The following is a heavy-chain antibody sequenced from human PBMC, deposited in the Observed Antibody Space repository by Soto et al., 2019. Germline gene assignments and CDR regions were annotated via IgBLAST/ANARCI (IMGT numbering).Heavy chain of an antibody. Sequence: ASVKVSCKXSGYTFTSYYMHWVRQAPGQGLEWMGIINPSGGSTSYAQKFQGRVTMTRDTSTSTVYMELSSLRSEDTAVYYCARVGYCSSTSCYHWFDPWGQGTLVTVSS. CDR2: INPSGGST. CDR1: GYTFTSYY. D-gene: IGHD2-2*01. V-gene: IGHV1-46*01. J-gene: IGHJ5*02. CDR3: ARVGYCSSTSCYHWFDP.